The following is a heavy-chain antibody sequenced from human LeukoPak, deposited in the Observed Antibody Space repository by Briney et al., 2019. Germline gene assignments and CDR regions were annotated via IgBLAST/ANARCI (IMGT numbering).Heavy chain of an antibody. J-gene: IGHJ3*02. D-gene: IGHD6-19*01. CDR3: ARINLRQEPYSSGWTGGAFDI. V-gene: IGHV1-2*02. CDR2: INPNSGGT. Sequence: EASVKVSCKASGYTFTGYYMHWVRQAPGQGLEWMGWINPNSGGTNYAQKLQGRVTMTTDTSTSTAYMELRSLRSDDTAVYYCARINLRQEPYSSGWTGGAFDIWGQGTMVTVSS. CDR1: GYTFTGYY.